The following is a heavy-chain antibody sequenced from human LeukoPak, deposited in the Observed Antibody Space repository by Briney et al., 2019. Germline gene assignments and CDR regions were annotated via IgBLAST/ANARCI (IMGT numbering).Heavy chain of an antibody. V-gene: IGHV4-39*07. J-gene: IGHJ4*02. CDR3: ARKRRGGYYFDY. CDR1: GGSISSSSYY. CDR2: IYYSGST. Sequence: SETLSLTCTVSGGSISSSSYYWGWIRQPPGKGLEWIGSIYYSGSTYYNPSLKSRVTISVDTSKNQFSLNLTSVIAADTAVYYCARKRRGGYYFDYWGQGTLVTVSS. D-gene: IGHD3-10*01.